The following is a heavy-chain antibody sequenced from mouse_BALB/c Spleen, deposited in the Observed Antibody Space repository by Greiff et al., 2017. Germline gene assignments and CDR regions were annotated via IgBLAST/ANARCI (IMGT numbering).Heavy chain of an antibody. Sequence: QVQLQQSGAELVRPGASVTLSCKASGYTFTDYEMHWVKQTPVHGLEWIGAIDPETGGTAYNQKFKGKATLTADKSSSTAYMELRSLTSEDSAVYYCTRNYGKDGAMDYWGQGTSVTVSS. CDR2: IDPETGGT. CDR3: TRNYGKDGAMDY. D-gene: IGHD2-1*01. CDR1: GYTFTDYE. V-gene: IGHV1-15*01. J-gene: IGHJ4*01.